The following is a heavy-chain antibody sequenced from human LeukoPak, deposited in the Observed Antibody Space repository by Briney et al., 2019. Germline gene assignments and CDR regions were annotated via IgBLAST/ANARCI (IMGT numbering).Heavy chain of an antibody. D-gene: IGHD5-12*01. CDR3: ASLGYASFDY. CDR1: GGSFSGYY. Sequence: SETLSLTCAVYGGSFSGYYWSWIRQPPGKGLEWIGEINHSGSTNYNPSLKSRATISVDTSKNQFSMKLSSVTAADTAVYYCASLGYASFDYWGQGTLVTVSS. J-gene: IGHJ4*02. V-gene: IGHV4-34*01. CDR2: INHSGST.